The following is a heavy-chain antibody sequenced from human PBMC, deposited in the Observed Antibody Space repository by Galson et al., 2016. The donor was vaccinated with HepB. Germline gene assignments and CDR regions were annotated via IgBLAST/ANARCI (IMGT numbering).Heavy chain of an antibody. Sequence: SLRLSCAASGFTSTNYWIHWVRQVPGKGLEWVARIDADGSGTSFADSVRGRFAISRDNAKNTLSLQMDSLRAEDTAVYFCTTAFKFWGQGSPVTVSS. CDR1: GFTSTNYW. J-gene: IGHJ4*02. V-gene: IGHV3-74*01. CDR3: TTAFKF. CDR2: IDADGSGT.